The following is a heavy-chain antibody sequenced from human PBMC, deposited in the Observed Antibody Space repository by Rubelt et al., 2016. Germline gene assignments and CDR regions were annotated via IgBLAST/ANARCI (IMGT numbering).Heavy chain of an antibody. Sequence: QLQLQESGPGLVKPSETLSLTCTVSGGSISSSSYYWGWIRQPPGKGLEWIGSIYYSGSTYYNPSLKSRVTISVDTSKNQFSLKLSSVTAADTAVYYCARRRGYSYGRVYYGMDVWGQGTTVTVSS. V-gene: IGHV4-39*01. CDR2: IYYSGST. CDR3: ARRRGYSYGRVYYGMDV. D-gene: IGHD5-18*01. CDR1: GGSISSSSYY. J-gene: IGHJ6*02.